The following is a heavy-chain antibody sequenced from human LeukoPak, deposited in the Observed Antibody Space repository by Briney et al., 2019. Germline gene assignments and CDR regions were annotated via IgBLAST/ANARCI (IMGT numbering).Heavy chain of an antibody. J-gene: IGHJ3*02. CDR3: TTVYSYCSSTSCYREAFDI. V-gene: IGHV3-15*01. CDR2: IKSKTDGGTT. CDR1: GFTFSNAW. D-gene: IGHD2-2*01. Sequence: PGGSLRLSCAASGFTFSNAWMSWVRQAPGKGLEWVGRIKSKTDGGTTDYAAPVKGRFTISRDDSKNTLYLQMNSLKTEDTAVYYCTTVYSYCSSTSCYREAFDIWGQGTMVTVSS.